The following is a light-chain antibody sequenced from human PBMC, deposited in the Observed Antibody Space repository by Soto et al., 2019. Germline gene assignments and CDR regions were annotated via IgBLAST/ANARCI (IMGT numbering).Light chain of an antibody. J-gene: IGKJ5*01. CDR1: QSISSY. CDR2: AAS. CDR3: QQSYSTPPT. V-gene: IGKV1-39*01. Sequence: DIQMTQSPSSLSASVGDRATITCRASQSISSYLNWYQQKPGKAPKLLIYAASSLQSGVPSRFIGSAAGTDFPLTISSLQPEDFATYYCQQSYSTPPTFGQGTRLEIK.